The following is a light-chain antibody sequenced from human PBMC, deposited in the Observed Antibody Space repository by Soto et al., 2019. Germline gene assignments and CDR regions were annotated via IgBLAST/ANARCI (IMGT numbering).Light chain of an antibody. Sequence: ELVMTQSPATLSVSPGERATLSCRASQSVSSNLAWYQQKPGQAPRLLIYGASTRATGIPARFSGSGSGTEFTLTISSLQAEDFAVYYCQQYNNWPLYTFGQGTKLESK. V-gene: IGKV3-15*01. J-gene: IGKJ2*01. CDR2: GAS. CDR1: QSVSSN. CDR3: QQYNNWPLYT.